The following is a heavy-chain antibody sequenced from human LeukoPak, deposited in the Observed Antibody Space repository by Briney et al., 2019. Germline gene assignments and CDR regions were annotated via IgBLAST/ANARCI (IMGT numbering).Heavy chain of an antibody. CDR1: GGPISSGDYY. CDR3: ARHVWVVKGSSWYLGWFDP. Sequence: PSETLSLTCTVSGGPISSGDYYWSWIRQPPGKGLEWIGYIYYSGSTYYNPSLKSRVTISVDTSKNQFSLKLSSVTAADTAVYYCARHVWVVKGSSWYLGWFDPWGQGTLVTVSS. D-gene: IGHD6-13*01. V-gene: IGHV4-30-4*08. CDR2: IYYSGST. J-gene: IGHJ5*02.